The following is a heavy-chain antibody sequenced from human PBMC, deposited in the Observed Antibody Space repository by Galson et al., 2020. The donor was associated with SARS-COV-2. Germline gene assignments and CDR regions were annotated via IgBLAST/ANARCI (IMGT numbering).Heavy chain of an antibody. CDR3: AREWPNSSGMDY. CDR2: ILPIFGST. Sequence: TVNNSCQASGGSLNRSHVSWVRQAPGHGLEWMGAILPIFGSTNYAQNFQGRVTITADQSTSTVYMVLTSRRSEDTSVYYCAREWPNSSGMDYGGQGSRVNVDS. V-gene: IGHV1-69*13. J-gene: IGHJ4*02. CDR1: GGSLNRSH. D-gene: IGHD6-6*01.